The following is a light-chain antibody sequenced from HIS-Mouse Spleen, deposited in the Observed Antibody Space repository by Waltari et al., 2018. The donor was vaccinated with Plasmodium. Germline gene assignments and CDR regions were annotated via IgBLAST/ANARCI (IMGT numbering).Light chain of an antibody. CDR2: GAS. J-gene: IGKJ3*01. CDR1: QSVRRN. CDR3: QQYNNWSFT. V-gene: IGKV3-15*01. Sequence: EIVMTQSPATLSVSPGERATLSCRASQSVRRNLAWYQQKPGQAPRLLNYGASTRATGSPARFRGSGSWTEFTLTISSLQSEDFAVYYCQQYNNWSFTFGPGTKVDIK.